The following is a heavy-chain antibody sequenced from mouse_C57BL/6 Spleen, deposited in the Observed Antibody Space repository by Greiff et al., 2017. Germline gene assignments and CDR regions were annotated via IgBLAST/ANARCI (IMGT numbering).Heavy chain of an antibody. J-gene: IGHJ2*01. Sequence: EVKLQESGPGLVKPSQSLSLTCSVTGYSITSGYYWNWIRQFPGNKLEWMGYISYDGSNNYNPSLKNRISITRDTSKNQFFLKLNSVTTEDTATYYCAREGIYYDPYFDYWGQGTTLTVSS. D-gene: IGHD2-4*01. CDR2: ISYDGSN. CDR1: GYSITSGYY. CDR3: AREGIYYDPYFDY. V-gene: IGHV3-6*01.